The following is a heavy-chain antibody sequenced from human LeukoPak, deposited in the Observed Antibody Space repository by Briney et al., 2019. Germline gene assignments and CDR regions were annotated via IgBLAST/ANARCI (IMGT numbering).Heavy chain of an antibody. Sequence: GGSLRLSCAASGFSFSSYIMSWVRQAPGKGLEWVSFISDSGGSTYYADSVKGRFTISRDNSKNTLYLQMNSLRAEDTAVYYCAKDGQLSFWGQGTLVTVSS. CDR1: GFSFSSYI. CDR2: ISDSGGST. CDR3: AKDGQLSF. V-gene: IGHV3-23*01. D-gene: IGHD3-16*02. J-gene: IGHJ4*02.